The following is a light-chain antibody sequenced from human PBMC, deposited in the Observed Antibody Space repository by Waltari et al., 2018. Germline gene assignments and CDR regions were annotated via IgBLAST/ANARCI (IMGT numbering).Light chain of an antibody. J-gene: IGKJ1*01. Sequence: EIVLTQSPGTLSLSPGGRATLSCRASQSVTSNSLAWYKQKPGQAPRRIMFGASTRATGIPDRFSGSGSGTDFTLTISRLEPEDFAVYYCQKYGTSPRTFGQGTKVEIK. V-gene: IGKV3-20*01. CDR3: QKYGTSPRT. CDR1: QSVTSNS. CDR2: GAS.